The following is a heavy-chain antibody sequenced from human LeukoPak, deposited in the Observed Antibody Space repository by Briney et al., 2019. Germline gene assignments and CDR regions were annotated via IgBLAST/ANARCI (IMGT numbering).Heavy chain of an antibody. V-gene: IGHV1-2*02. D-gene: IGHD3-10*01. Sequence: ASVKVSCKASGYTFTSYYMYWVRQAPGQGLEWMGWINPNSGGTNYAQKFQGRVTMTRDTSISTAYMELSRLRSEDTAVYYCATPGLLWFGRGDYWGQGTLVTVSS. J-gene: IGHJ4*02. CDR1: GYTFTSYY. CDR3: ATPGLLWFGRGDY. CDR2: INPNSGGT.